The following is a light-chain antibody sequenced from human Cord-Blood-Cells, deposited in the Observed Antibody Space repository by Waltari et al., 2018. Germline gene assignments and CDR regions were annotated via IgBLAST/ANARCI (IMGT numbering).Light chain of an antibody. Sequence: DIVMTQSPASLAVSLGKRATINCKSSQSVLYSSNNKNYLAWYQQKPGQPPKLLIYWASTRESWVPDLFSGSGSGTDFTLTVRSLQAEDGAVYYCQQYYSTPWTFGQGTKVEIK. CDR3: QQYYSTPWT. CDR2: WAS. CDR1: QSVLYSSNNKNY. J-gene: IGKJ1*01. V-gene: IGKV4-1*01.